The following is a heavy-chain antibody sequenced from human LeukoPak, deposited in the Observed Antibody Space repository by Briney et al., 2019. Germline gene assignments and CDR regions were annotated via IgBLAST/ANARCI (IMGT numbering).Heavy chain of an antibody. CDR1: RFTFSSYG. CDR3: AKVRYYDFWSGYDWFDP. J-gene: IGHJ5*02. CDR2: IRYDGSNK. V-gene: IGHV3-30*02. D-gene: IGHD3-3*01. Sequence: GGSLRLSCAASRFTFSSYGMHWVRQAPGKGLEWVAFIRYDGSNKYYADSVKGRFTISRDNSKNTLYLQMNSLRAEDTAVYYCAKVRYYDFWSGYDWFDPWGQGTLVTVSS.